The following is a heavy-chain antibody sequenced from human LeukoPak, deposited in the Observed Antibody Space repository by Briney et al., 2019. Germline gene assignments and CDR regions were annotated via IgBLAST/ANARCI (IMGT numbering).Heavy chain of an antibody. J-gene: IGHJ4*02. CDR2: IRSKAYGGTT. Sequence: GGSLRLSCTASGFTFGDYAMSWFRQAPGKGLEWVGFIRSKAYGGTTEYAASVKGRFTISRDDSKSIAYLQMNSLKTEDTAMYYCTRGGYSSSWYSGTTFDYWGQGTLVTVSS. V-gene: IGHV3-49*03. CDR1: GFTFGDYA. D-gene: IGHD6-13*01. CDR3: TRGGYSSSWYSGTTFDY.